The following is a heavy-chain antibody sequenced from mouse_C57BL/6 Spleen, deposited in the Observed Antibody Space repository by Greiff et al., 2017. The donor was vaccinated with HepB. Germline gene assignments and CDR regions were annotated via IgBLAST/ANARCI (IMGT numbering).Heavy chain of an antibody. Sequence: EVQLQQSGPELVKPGASVKIPCKASGYTFTDYNMDWVKQSHGKSLEWIGDINPNNGGTIYNQKFKGKDTLTVDKSSSTAYMELRSMTSEDTAVYYCPSAPFYYCYDGYYMDYWGQVTSVTVSS. CDR1: GYTFTDYN. CDR2: INPNNGGT. D-gene: IGHD2-2*01. CDR3: PSAPFYYCYDGYYMDY. V-gene: IGHV1-18*01. J-gene: IGHJ4*01.